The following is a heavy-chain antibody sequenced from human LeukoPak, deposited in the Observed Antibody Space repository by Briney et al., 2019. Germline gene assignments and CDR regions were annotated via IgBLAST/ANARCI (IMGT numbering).Heavy chain of an antibody. J-gene: IGHJ4*02. D-gene: IGHD6-19*01. V-gene: IGHV3-74*01. CDR2: ISSDGSNT. CDR3: VRDKISGWFVDQ. CDR1: GFTFSTYW. Sequence: QAGGSLRLSCAASGFTFSTYWTHWVRQAPGKGPVWVSRISSDGSNTIYADSVKGRFTISRDNAKNTLYLQMNSLRAEDAAVYYCVRDKISGWFVDQWGQGTLVTVSS.